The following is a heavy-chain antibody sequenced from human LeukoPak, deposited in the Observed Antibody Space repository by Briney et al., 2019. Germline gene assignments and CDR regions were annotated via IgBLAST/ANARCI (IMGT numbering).Heavy chain of an antibody. V-gene: IGHV3-23*01. J-gene: IGHJ4*02. Sequence: GGSLRLSCAASGFNFGVYAMTWVRQAPAQGLEWVSTIGGIDGAAHYADSVKGRFTISRDNSKSALYLQMNNLRADDTAVYYCAKDIMRGYYSYFDYWGQGTLVTVSS. CDR2: IGGIDGAA. D-gene: IGHD3-22*01. CDR1: GFNFGVYA. CDR3: AKDIMRGYYSYFDY.